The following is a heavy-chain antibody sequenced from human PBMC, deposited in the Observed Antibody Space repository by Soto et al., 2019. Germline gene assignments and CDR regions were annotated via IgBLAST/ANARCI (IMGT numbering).Heavy chain of an antibody. J-gene: IGHJ6*02. V-gene: IGHV1-46*01. CDR3: ARERPMVRGVLFEYYGMDV. CDR2: INPSGGIT. CDR1: GYTFTSYY. D-gene: IGHD3-10*01. Sequence: GPPVKVSCKASGYTFTSYYMQWVRQAPGQGLERMGIINPSGGITSYAQKFQGRVTMTRDTSTSTVYMELSSLRSEDTAVYYCARERPMVRGVLFEYYGMDVWGQGTTVAVSS.